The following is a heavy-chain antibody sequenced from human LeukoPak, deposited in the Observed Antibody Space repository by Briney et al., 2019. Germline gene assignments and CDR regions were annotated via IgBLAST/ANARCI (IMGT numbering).Heavy chain of an antibody. V-gene: IGHV3-7*01. D-gene: IGHD6-13*01. Sequence: GGSLRLSCAASGFIFSNYWMSWVRQAPGKGLEWVANIKQDGSEKSYVDSVTGRFTISRDNAKNSLYLQMNSLRAEDTAVYYCAREISSWYRTEGRFDPWGQGTLATVSS. CDR2: IKQDGSEK. CDR1: GFIFSNYW. CDR3: AREISSWYRTEGRFDP. J-gene: IGHJ5*02.